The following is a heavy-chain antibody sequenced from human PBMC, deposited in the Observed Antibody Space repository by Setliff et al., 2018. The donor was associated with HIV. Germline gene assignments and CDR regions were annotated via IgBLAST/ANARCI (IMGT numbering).Heavy chain of an antibody. Sequence: PSETLSLTCTVSGDSIGYYYWSWIRQPAGKGLEWIGRFYTSGSTNYNPSLKSRVTMSVDTSKNQFSLKLSSVTAADTAVYYCARDRLTYHFDYWGQGILVTVSS. CDR1: GDSIGYYY. V-gene: IGHV4-4*07. D-gene: IGHD2-2*01. CDR2: FYTSGST. CDR3: ARDRLTYHFDY. J-gene: IGHJ4*02.